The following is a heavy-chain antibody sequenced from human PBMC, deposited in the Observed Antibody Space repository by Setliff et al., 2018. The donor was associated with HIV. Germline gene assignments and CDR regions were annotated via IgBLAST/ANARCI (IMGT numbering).Heavy chain of an antibody. CDR3: ARVLLRTNAVYGVVSNQFDP. CDR1: GFTFNTYW. Sequence: GESLKISCAASGFTFNTYWMSWVRQAPGKGLEWVAAINEDGSEKHYLDSVKGRFTASRDNAKSSLYLQMNSLRAEDTAVYYCARVLLRTNAVYGVVSNQFDPWGQGTLVTVSS. D-gene: IGHD2-8*01. J-gene: IGHJ5*02. CDR2: INEDGSEK. V-gene: IGHV3-7*03.